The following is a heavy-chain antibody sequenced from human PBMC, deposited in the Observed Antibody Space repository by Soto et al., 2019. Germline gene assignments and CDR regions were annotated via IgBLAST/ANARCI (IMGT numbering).Heavy chain of an antibody. D-gene: IGHD2-21*02. Sequence: QVQLQQWGAGLLKPSETLSLTCAVYGGSFSGYYWSWIRQPPGKGLEWIGEINHSGTTNYNPSLKSRVTISVDTSKNQFSLKLSSVTAADTAVYYCARVMTFPGYYYMDVWDKGTTVTVSS. J-gene: IGHJ6*03. CDR2: INHSGTT. CDR3: ARVMTFPGYYYMDV. CDR1: GGSFSGYY. V-gene: IGHV4-34*01.